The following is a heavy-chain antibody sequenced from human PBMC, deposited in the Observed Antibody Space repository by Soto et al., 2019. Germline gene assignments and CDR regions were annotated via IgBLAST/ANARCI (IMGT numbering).Heavy chain of an antibody. CDR1: GYTFTSYG. J-gene: IGHJ6*03. CDR3: ARDGYCSSTSCYAHYYYYYMDV. D-gene: IGHD2-2*03. V-gene: IGHV1-18*01. Sequence: ASVKVSCKASGYTFTSYGISWVRQAPGQGLEWMGWISAYNGNTNYAQKLQGRVTMTTDTSTSTAYMELRSLRSDDTAVYYCARDGYCSSTSCYAHYYYYYMDVWGKRTKVTVSS. CDR2: ISAYNGNT.